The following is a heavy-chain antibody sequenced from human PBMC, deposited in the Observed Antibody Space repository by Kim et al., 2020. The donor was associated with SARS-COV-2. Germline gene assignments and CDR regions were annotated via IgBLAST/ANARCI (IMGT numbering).Heavy chain of an antibody. CDR1: GFTFGDYA. J-gene: IGHJ6*02. V-gene: IGHV3-49*04. Sequence: GGSLRLSCTASGFTFGDYAMSWVRPAPGKGLEWVGWFRSKAYGGTTEYAASVKGRFTIPRDDSKSIAYLQMNSLKTEDTAVYYCTRDKSSGWYGLYYYYGMDVWGQGTTVTVSS. CDR2: FRSKAYGGTT. D-gene: IGHD6-19*01. CDR3: TRDKSSGWYGLYYYYGMDV.